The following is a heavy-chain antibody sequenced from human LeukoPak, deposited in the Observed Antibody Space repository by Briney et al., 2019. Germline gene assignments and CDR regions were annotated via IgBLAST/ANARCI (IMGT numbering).Heavy chain of an antibody. V-gene: IGHV3-15*01. Sequence: PGGSLRLSCAASGFTFSNAWMSWVRQAPGKGLEWVGRIKSKTDGGTTDYAASVKGRFTISRDDSKNTLYPQMNSLKTEDTAVYYCTARAYYYYYMDVWGKGTTVTVSS. CDR3: TARAYYYYYMDV. CDR2: IKSKTDGGTT. CDR1: GFTFSNAW. J-gene: IGHJ6*03.